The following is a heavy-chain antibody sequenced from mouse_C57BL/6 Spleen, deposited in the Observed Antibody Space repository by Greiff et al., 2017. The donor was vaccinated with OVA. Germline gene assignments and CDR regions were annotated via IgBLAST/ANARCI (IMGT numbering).Heavy chain of an antibody. J-gene: IGHJ4*01. D-gene: IGHD2-1*01. CDR3: ANTMVKGYYAMDY. CDR2: ISSGSSTI. CDR1: GFTFSDYG. V-gene: IGHV5-17*01. Sequence: EVKLVESGGGLVKPGGSLKLSCAASGFTFSDYGMHWVRQAPEKGLEWVAYISSGSSTIYYADTVKGRFTISRDNAKNTLFLQMTSLRSEDTAMYYCANTMVKGYYAMDYWGQGTSVTVSS.